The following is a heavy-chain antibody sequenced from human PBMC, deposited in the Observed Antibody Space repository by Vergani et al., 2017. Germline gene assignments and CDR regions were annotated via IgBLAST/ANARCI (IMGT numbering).Heavy chain of an antibody. V-gene: IGHV4-30-4*08. CDR1: GDSSNNDDYY. CDR3: ARVAGGSDDYYLG. D-gene: IGHD3-22*01. Sequence: QLQLQQSGPGLVQPSQTLSLTCIVSGDSSNNDDYYWSWIRQPPGKGLEWIGYIYYSGSTYQNPSLESRLTMSLDTSRTQFSLNLISVTAGDTAVYYCARVAGGSDDYYLGWGQGTPVTVSS. J-gene: IGHJ4*02. CDR2: IYYSGST.